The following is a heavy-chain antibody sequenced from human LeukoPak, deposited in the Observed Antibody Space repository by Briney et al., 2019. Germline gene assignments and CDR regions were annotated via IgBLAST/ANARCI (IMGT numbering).Heavy chain of an antibody. V-gene: IGHV3-7*04. CDR3: ARDCVNVGAPCYDY. CDR1: GLTFSSLW. D-gene: IGHD1-26*01. CDR2: IKPDGSEI. J-gene: IGHJ4*02. Sequence: GSPEDSCAASGLTFSSLWMSWVRQAPGKGLEWVANIKPDGSEIYYVDSVQGQVLISRDNAKSTLYLQMNSLRAEDTAVYYCARDCVNVGAPCYDYWGQGTLVTVSS.